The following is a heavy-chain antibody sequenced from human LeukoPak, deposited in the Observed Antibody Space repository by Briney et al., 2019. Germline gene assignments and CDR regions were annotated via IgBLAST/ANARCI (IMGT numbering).Heavy chain of an antibody. CDR1: GFTVSSNY. CDR3: ARGLRYSSGWFYFDY. D-gene: IGHD6-19*01. Sequence: GRSLRLSCAASGFTVSSNYISWVRQAPGKGLEWVSVIYSGGSTYYADSVKGRFTISRDNSKNTLYLQMNSLRAEDTAVYYCARGLRYSSGWFYFDYWGQGTLVTVSS. J-gene: IGHJ4*02. CDR2: IYSGGST. V-gene: IGHV3-53*01.